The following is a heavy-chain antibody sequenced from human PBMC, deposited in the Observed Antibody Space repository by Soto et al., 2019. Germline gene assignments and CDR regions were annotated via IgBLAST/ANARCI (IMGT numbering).Heavy chain of an antibody. J-gene: IGHJ6*03. D-gene: IGHD2-2*01. CDR2: IYYSGST. CDR1: GGSISSSSYY. Sequence: SETLSLTCTVSGGSISSSSYYWGWIRQPPGKGLEWIGSIYYSGSTYYNPSLKSRVTISVDTSKNQFSLKLSSVTAADTAVYYCARVVPAANDYYYYMDVWGKGTTVTVSS. CDR3: ARVVPAANDYYYYMDV. V-gene: IGHV4-39*01.